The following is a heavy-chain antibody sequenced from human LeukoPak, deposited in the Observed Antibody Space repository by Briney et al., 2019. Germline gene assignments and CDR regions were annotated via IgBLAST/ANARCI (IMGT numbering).Heavy chain of an antibody. D-gene: IGHD2-2*01. CDR2: IKQDGSEK. Sequence: VGSLRLSCAASGFTFSNYYMNWVRQAPGKGLEWVANIKQDGSEKYYVDSVKGRLTISRDNAKNSLYLQMNSLRAEDTAVYYCARVVVVVPAAIYYYYMDVWGKGTTVTVSS. CDR3: ARVVVVVPAAIYYYYMDV. CDR1: GFTFSNYY. V-gene: IGHV3-7*01. J-gene: IGHJ6*03.